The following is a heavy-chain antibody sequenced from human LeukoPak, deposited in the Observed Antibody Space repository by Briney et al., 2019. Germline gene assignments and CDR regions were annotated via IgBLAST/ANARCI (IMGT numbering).Heavy chain of an antibody. CDR1: GITFSNYA. J-gene: IGHJ4*02. V-gene: IGHV3-7*01. D-gene: IGHD5-24*01. Sequence: PGGSLRLSCAASGITFSNYAMSWVRQAPGKGLEWVANIKQDGSEKYYVDSVKGRFTISRDNAKNSLYLQMNSLRAEDTAVYYCAREIYKMGFDYWGQGTLVTASS. CDR3: AREIYKMGFDY. CDR2: IKQDGSEK.